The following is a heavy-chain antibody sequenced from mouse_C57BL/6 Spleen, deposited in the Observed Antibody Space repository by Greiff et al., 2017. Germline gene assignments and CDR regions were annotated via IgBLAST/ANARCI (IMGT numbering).Heavy chain of an antibody. V-gene: IGHV2-2*01. Sequence: VQLQQSGPGLVQPSQSLSITCTVSGFSLTSYGVHWVRQSPGKGLEWLGVIWRGGSTDYNAAFISRLSISKDNSKSQVFLKMNSLQADDTAIYYCARGYGYYEDYYAMDDGGKGASVTVSS. CDR1: GFSLTSYG. J-gene: IGHJ4*01. CDR2: IWRGGST. CDR3: ARGYGYYEDYYAMDD. D-gene: IGHD2-3*01.